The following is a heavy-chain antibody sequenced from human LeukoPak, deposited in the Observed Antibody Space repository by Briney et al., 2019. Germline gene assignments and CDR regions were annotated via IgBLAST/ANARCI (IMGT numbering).Heavy chain of an antibody. D-gene: IGHD7-27*01. CDR1: GYSISNGYY. V-gene: IGHV4-38-2*02. CDR3: AREGWGSDYAFDI. Sequence: KTSETLSLTCAVSGYSISNGYYWVWIRQPPGRGLEWIGSLYHSDSAYYNTSLRSRVSISVDTSKNQFSLKLSSVTAADTAVYYCAREGWGSDYAFDIWGQGTMVTVSS. CDR2: LYHSDSA. J-gene: IGHJ3*02.